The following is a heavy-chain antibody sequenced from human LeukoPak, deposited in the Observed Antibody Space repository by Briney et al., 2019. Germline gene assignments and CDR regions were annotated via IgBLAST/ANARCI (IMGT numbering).Heavy chain of an antibody. CDR1: GGSFSGYY. V-gene: IGHV4-34*01. CDR3: ARGAGSTISNDAFDI. CDR2: INHSGST. J-gene: IGHJ3*02. Sequence: PSETLSLTCAVYGGSFSGYYWSWIRQPPGKGLEWIGEINHSGSTNYNPSLKSRVTISVDTSKNQFSLKLSSVTAADTAVYYCARGAGSTISNDAFDIWGQGTMVTVSS. D-gene: IGHD5-24*01.